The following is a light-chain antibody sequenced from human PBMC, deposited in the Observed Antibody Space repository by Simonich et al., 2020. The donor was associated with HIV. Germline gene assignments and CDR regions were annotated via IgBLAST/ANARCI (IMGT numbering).Light chain of an antibody. CDR1: QSVSSSY. J-gene: IGKJ2*01. CDR2: DAS. Sequence: EIVLTQSPGTLSLSPGDRATLSCRASQSVSSSYLAWYQQKPGLAPRLLIYDASSRPTGIPDRFSGSGSGTDFTLTISSLQAEDVAFYYCQQYYSPLSMYTFGQGTKLEIK. CDR3: QQYYSPLSMYT. V-gene: IGKV3D-20*01.